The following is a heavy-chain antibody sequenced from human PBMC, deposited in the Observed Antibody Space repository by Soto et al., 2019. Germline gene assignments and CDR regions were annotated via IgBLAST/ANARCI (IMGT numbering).Heavy chain of an antibody. CDR1: GFNFKKFA. J-gene: IGHJ4*02. CDR3: AKADGEQWLVPPLDN. D-gene: IGHD6-19*01. V-gene: IGHV3-23*01. CDR2: ISCCGGST. Sequence: EVQLLESGGGGVQPGGSLRLSCVASGFNFKKFAMALVRQAPWEGLEWVSGISCCGGSTSYADSVKGRFSIARDDSKNTLSLQMNSLRVDDTAQYYCAKADGEQWLVPPLDNWGQGTLVPVS.